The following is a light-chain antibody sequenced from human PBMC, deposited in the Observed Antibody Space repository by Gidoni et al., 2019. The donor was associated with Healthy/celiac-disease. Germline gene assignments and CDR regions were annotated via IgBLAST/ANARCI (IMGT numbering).Light chain of an antibody. V-gene: IGLV3-10*01. Sequence: SYELTPPPSVSVSPGQTARITCSGDALPKKYAYWYKQKSGQAPVLFIYEDSKRPSGIPERFSGSSSGTMATLTISGAQVEDEADYYCYSTDSSGNHRGVFGGGTKLTVL. CDR3: YSTDSSGNHRGV. CDR1: ALPKKY. CDR2: EDS. J-gene: IGLJ2*01.